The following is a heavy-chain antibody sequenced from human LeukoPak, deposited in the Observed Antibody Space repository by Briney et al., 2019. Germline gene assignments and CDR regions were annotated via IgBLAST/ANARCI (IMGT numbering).Heavy chain of an antibody. D-gene: IGHD3-22*01. J-gene: IGHJ5*02. V-gene: IGHV3-23*01. CDR3: AKGQYYYDGSGYYSWFDP. Sequence: GGSLRLSCAASGFTFSSYAMSWVRQAPGKGLEWVSAISGSGGSTYYADSVKGRFTISRDNSKNTLYLQMNSLRAEDTAVYYCAKGQYYYDGSGYYSWFDPWGQGTLVTVSS. CDR2: ISGSGGST. CDR1: GFTFSSYA.